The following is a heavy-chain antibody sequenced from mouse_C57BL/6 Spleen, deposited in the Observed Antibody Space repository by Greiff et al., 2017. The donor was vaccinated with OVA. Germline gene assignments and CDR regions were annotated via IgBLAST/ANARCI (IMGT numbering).Heavy chain of an antibody. Sequence: VKLVESGAELVKPGASVKISCKASGYAFSSYWMNWVKQRPGKGLEWIGQIYPGDGDTNYNGKFKGKATLTADKSSSTAYMQLSSLTSEDSAVYFCARSYTTVVATDYWGQGTTLTVSS. J-gene: IGHJ2*01. CDR1: GYAFSSYW. V-gene: IGHV1-80*01. D-gene: IGHD1-1*01. CDR2: IYPGDGDT. CDR3: ARSYTTVVATDY.